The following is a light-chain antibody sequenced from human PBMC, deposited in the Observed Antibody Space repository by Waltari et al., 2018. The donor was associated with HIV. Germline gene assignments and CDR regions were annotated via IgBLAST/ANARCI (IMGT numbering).Light chain of an antibody. CDR3: QQYYSTPRT. Sequence: DIVMTQYPDSLTVSLGARATINCRSSPSLLYRSNNMNYLAWYQQKPGQPPKLLFYWASTRESVVSNRFSGSESGTNFTLTISDLQADDVALYYCQQYYSTPRTFGQGTRLEI. J-gene: IGKJ2*01. V-gene: IGKV4-1*01. CDR2: WAS. CDR1: PSLLYRSNNMNY.